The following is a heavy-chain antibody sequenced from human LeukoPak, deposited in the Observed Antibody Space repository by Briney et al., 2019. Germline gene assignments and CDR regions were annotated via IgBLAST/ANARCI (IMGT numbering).Heavy chain of an antibody. CDR3: ARATYCSGGSCYSGGWYFDL. J-gene: IGHJ2*01. D-gene: IGHD2-15*01. V-gene: IGHV5-10-1*01. CDR1: GYSFTSYW. Sequence: GESLKISCQGSGYSFTSYWINWVRQLPGKGLEWVGRIDPSDSYTNYSPSFRGHVTISGDKSTSTAYLQWSSLQASDTAMYYCARATYCSGGSCYSGGWYFDLWGRGTLVTVSS. CDR2: IDPSDSYT.